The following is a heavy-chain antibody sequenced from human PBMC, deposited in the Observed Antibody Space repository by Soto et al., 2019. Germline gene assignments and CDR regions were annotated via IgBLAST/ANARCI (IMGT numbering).Heavy chain of an antibody. D-gene: IGHD2-21*02. Sequence: GGSLRLSCAVSGFNLRNYEMNWVRQVPGKGLEWISKISGSNNNMYYADSVKGRFTISRDNANNVLFLQMNSLRAEDTATYHCATEELCGADCHFFKYWGQGALVTVSS. V-gene: IGHV3-48*03. CDR3: ATEELCGADCHFFKY. CDR2: ISGSNNNM. J-gene: IGHJ4*02. CDR1: GFNLRNYE.